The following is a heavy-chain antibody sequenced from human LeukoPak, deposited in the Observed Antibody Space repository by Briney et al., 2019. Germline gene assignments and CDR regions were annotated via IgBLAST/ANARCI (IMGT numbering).Heavy chain of an antibody. CDR1: GFTFSSYS. Sequence: GGSLRLSCAASGFTFSSYSMNWVRQAPGKGLEWVSYISSSSSTKYYADSVKGRFTISRDNAKKSLYLQMNSLRAEDTAVYYCGRGGSYYNEAFDIWGQGTMVIVSS. D-gene: IGHD1-26*01. J-gene: IGHJ3*02. CDR2: ISSSSSTK. V-gene: IGHV3-48*01. CDR3: GRGGSYYNEAFDI.